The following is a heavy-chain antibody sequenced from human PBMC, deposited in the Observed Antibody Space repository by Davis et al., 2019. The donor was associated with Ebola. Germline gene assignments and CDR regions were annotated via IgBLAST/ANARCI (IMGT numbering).Heavy chain of an antibody. CDR1: VITFSGYA. Sequence: GESLKISCTDSVITFSGYAMTWVRQAPGKGLEWVSAISDSGGSTYYADSVKGRFTISRDNSKKTLYLQMNSLRAEDTAVYYCAKSGLSFGVVKYHYGMDVWGKGTTVTVSS. V-gene: IGHV3-23*01. CDR2: ISDSGGST. J-gene: IGHJ6*04. D-gene: IGHD3-3*01. CDR3: AKSGLSFGVVKYHYGMDV.